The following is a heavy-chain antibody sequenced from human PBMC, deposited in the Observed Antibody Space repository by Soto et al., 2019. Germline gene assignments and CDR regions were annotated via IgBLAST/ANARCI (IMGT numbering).Heavy chain of an antibody. CDR3: AKALLAARPFHYYYYGMDV. CDR2: ISGSGGST. CDR1: GFTFSSYA. J-gene: IGHJ6*02. D-gene: IGHD6-6*01. V-gene: IGHV3-23*01. Sequence: GGSLRLSCAASGFTFSSYAMSWVRQAPGKGLEWVSAISGSGGSTYYADSVKGRFIISRDNSKNTLYLQMNSLRAEDTAVYYCAKALLAARPFHYYYYGMDVWGQGTTVTVSS.